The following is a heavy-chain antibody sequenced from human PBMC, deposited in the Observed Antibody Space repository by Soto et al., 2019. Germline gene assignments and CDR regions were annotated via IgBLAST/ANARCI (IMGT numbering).Heavy chain of an antibody. CDR3: AGLYHYDSSGYYDY. V-gene: IGHV1-46*01. Sequence: SVKVTCKASGNSLTTYYMHWVLQAPGQGLEWMGIINPSGGRTTYAQKFQGRVTMTRDTSTSTFHMELSSLTSEDTAVYYCAGLYHYDSSGYYDYWGQGTLVTVSS. CDR1: GNSLTTYY. D-gene: IGHD3-22*01. J-gene: IGHJ4*02. CDR2: INPSGGRT.